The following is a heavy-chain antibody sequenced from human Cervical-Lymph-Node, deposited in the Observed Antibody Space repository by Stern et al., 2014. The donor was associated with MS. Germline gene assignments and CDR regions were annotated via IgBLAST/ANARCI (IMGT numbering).Heavy chain of an antibody. V-gene: IGHV4-59*08. Sequence: VQLEESGPGLVKPSETLSLTCTVSGGSTSSYYWSWIRQPPGKGLEWIGYLSSGGATKYTPPLKGRVPISVATPKNHFPLNRSSVTAADAAVYYCAKGYTTSSGRPDYWGQGTLVTVSS. CDR2: LSSGGAT. CDR3: AKGYTTSSGRPDY. D-gene: IGHD6-6*01. CDR1: GGSTSSYY. J-gene: IGHJ4*02.